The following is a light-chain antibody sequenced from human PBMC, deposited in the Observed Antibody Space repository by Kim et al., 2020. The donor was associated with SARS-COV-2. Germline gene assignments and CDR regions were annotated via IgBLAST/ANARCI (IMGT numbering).Light chain of an antibody. CDR2: GAS. CDR3: QQYGSSPPVT. J-gene: IGKJ4*01. Sequence: EIVLTQSPGTLSLSPGERATLSCRASQSVTSSYLAWYQQKPGQAPRLLIYGASTRVTGIPDRFSGSGSGTGFTLTISRLEPEDFAVYYCQQYGSSPPVTFGGGTKVDIK. CDR1: QSVTSSY. V-gene: IGKV3-20*01.